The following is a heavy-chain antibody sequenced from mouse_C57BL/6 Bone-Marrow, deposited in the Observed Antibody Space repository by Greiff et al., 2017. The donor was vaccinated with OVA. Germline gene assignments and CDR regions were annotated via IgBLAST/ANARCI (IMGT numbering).Heavy chain of an antibody. CDR2: SRNKANDYTT. Sequence: EVQGVESGGGLVQSGRSLRLSCATSGFTFSDFYMEWVRQAPGKGLEWIAASRNKANDYTTEYSASVKGRLIVSRDTSQSILYLQMNALRAEDTAIYYCARDDYYWYFDVWGTGTTVTVSS. J-gene: IGHJ1*03. CDR3: ARDDYYWYFDV. CDR1: GFTFSDFY. V-gene: IGHV7-1*01.